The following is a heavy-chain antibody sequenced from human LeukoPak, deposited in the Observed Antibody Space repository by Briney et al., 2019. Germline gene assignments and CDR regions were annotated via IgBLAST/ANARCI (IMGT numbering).Heavy chain of an antibody. CDR3: ASQIHGDYPCY. CDR1: GFTFSRFA. J-gene: IGHJ4*02. Sequence: GGSLRLSCATSGFTFSRFAMNWVRQAPGKGLEWVSSITDTSSHTFYAESVKGRFAISRDNAKNSLYLQMNSLRAEDTAVYYCASQIHGDYPCYWGQGTLVTVSS. D-gene: IGHD4-17*01. V-gene: IGHV3-21*01. CDR2: ITDTSSHT.